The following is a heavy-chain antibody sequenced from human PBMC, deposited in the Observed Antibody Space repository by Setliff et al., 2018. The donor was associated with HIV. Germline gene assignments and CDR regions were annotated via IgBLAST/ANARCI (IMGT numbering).Heavy chain of an antibody. CDR1: AGTFNNYA. CDR3: TRGHRDGCNHREEDS. Sequence: ASVKVSCKAYAGTFNNYAISWVRQAPGKGLEWLGVIIPLIGFVKYAQMFQGRATITTDASTTTVYLELSSLKSDDTAVYYCTRGHRDGCNHREEDSWGQGTLVTVSS. CDR2: IIPLIGFV. D-gene: IGHD6-19*01. V-gene: IGHV1-69*05. J-gene: IGHJ4*02.